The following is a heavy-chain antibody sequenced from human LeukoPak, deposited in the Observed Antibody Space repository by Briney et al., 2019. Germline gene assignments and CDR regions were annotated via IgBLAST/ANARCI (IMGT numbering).Heavy chain of an antibody. CDR2: IIPIFGTA. D-gene: IGHD5-18*01. V-gene: IGHV1-69*13. Sequence: SVKVSWKASGGTFSSYAISWVRQAPGQGLEWMGGIIPIFGTANYAQKFQGRVTITADESTSTAYMELSSLRSEDTAVYYCARVDTAMWYFDYWGQGTLVTVSS. J-gene: IGHJ4*02. CDR1: GGTFSSYA. CDR3: ARVDTAMWYFDY.